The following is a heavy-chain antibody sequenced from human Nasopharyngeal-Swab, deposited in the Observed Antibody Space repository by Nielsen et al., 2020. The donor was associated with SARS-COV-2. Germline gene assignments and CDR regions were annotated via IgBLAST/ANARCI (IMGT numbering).Heavy chain of an antibody. V-gene: IGHV1-2*02. CDR3: ARGGPRADPAYYYGMDV. D-gene: IGHD3/OR15-3a*01. CDR1: GYTFTGYY. CDR2: INPNSGGT. J-gene: IGHJ6*02. Sequence: ASVKVSCKASGYTFTGYYMHWVRQAPGQGLEWMGWINPNSGGTNYAQKFQGRVTMTRDTSISTAYMELSRLRSDDTAVYYCARGGPRADPAYYYGMDVWGQGTTVTVSS.